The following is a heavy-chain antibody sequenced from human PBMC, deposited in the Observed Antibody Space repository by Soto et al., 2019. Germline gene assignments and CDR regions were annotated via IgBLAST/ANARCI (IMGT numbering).Heavy chain of an antibody. V-gene: IGHV4-30-2*01. CDR1: GGSISSGGYS. D-gene: IGHD4-17*01. CDR2: IYDSGST. Sequence: PSETLSLTCAVSGGSISSGGYSWSWIRQPPGKGLEWIGYIYDSGSTYYNPSLKSRVTISVDRSKNQFSLKLSSVTAADTAVYYCARGALRWSTSWDFDYWGQGTLVTVSS. CDR3: ARGALRWSTSWDFDY. J-gene: IGHJ4*02.